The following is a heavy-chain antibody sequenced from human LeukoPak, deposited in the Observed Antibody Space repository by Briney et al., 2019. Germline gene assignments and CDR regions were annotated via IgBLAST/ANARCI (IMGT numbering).Heavy chain of an antibody. Sequence: GRSLGLSCTGSGFTFGDYAMSWVRQAPGKGLEWVGLIRSKTYGRTAEYAASVKGRFTILRDDSKGFAYLQMNSLQTEDTAVYYCTRGLTVVGAKYYFDYWGQGTLVTVSS. CDR1: GFTFGDYA. CDR2: IRSKTYGRTA. CDR3: TRGLTVVGAKYYFDY. V-gene: IGHV3-49*04. J-gene: IGHJ4*02. D-gene: IGHD1-26*01.